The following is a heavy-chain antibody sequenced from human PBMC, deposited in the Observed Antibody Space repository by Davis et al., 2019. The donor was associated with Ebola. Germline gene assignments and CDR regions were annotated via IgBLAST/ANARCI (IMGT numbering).Heavy chain of an antibody. V-gene: IGHV4-39*01. CDR2: IYYSGST. Sequence: MPSETLSLTCTVSGGSISSSSYYWGWIRQPPGKGLEWIGSIYYSGSTYYNPSLKSRVTISVDTSKNQFSLKLSSVTAADTAVYYCARQGSGWYGNWYFDLWGRGTLVTVSS. CDR3: ARQGSGWYGNWYFDL. D-gene: IGHD6-19*01. CDR1: GGSISSSSYY. J-gene: IGHJ2*01.